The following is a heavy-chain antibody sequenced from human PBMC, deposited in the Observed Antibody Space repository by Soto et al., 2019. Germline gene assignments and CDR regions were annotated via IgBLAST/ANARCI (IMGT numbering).Heavy chain of an antibody. J-gene: IGHJ6*03. CDR1: GGSISSSSYY. V-gene: IGHV4-39*01. CDR2: IYYSGST. Sequence: SETLSLTCTVSGGSISSSSYYWGWIRQPPGKGLEWIGSIYYSGSTYYNPSLKSRVTISVDTSKNQFSLKLSSVTAADTAVYYCARHDDYYYYMDVWGKGTTVTVSS. CDR3: ARHDDYYYYMDV.